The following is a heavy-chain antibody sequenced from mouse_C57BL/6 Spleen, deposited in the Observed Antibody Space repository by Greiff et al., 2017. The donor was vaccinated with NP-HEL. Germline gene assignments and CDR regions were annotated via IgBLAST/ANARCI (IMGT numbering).Heavy chain of an antibody. J-gene: IGHJ1*03. V-gene: IGHV5-16*01. CDR3: AREDSGGVPGYFDV. CDR2: INYDGSST. CDR1: GFTFSDYY. Sequence: DVKLVESEGGLVQPGSSMKLSCTASGFTFSDYYMAWVRQVPEKGLEWVANINYDGSSTYYLDSLKSRFIISRDNAKNILYLQMSSLKSEDTATYYCAREDSGGVPGYFDVWGTGTTVTVSS.